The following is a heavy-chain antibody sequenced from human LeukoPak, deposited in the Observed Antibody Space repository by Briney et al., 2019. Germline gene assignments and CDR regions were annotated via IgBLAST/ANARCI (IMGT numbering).Heavy chain of an antibody. J-gene: IGHJ4*02. CDR2: IYYSGST. Sequence: SETLSLTCTVSGGSISSYYWSWIRQPPGKGLEWIGYIYYSGSTKYNPSLKSRVTISVDTSKNQFSLKLSSVTAADTAVYYCARVTGYRIEDYFDYWGQGTLVTVSS. D-gene: IGHD6-13*01. CDR1: GGSISSYY. V-gene: IGHV4-59*12. CDR3: ARVTGYRIEDYFDY.